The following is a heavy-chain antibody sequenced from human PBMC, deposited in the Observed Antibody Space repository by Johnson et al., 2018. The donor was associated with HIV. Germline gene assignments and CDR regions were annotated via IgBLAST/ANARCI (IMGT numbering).Heavy chain of an antibody. J-gene: IGHJ3*02. CDR3: AKGQVARGPLDI. D-gene: IGHD2-15*01. CDR2: IWYDGSNE. CDR1: GFTFSSYG. Sequence: QVQLVESGGGVVQPGRSLRLSCAASGFTFSSYGMHWVRQAPGKGLEWVAVIWYDGSNEYYADSVKGLFTISRDNSNNTLYLQMSSLRADDTAVYYCAKGQVARGPLDIWGQGTMVTVSS. V-gene: IGHV3-33*06.